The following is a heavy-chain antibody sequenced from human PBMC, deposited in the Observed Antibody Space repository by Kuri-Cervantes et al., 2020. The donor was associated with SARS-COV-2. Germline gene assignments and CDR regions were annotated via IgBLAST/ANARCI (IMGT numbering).Heavy chain of an antibody. CDR2: ISAYNGNT. J-gene: IGHJ3*02. D-gene: IGHD5-24*01. CDR1: GYTFTSYG. V-gene: IGHV1-18*01. CDR3: ARDLGDGYNFAGDAFDI. Sequence: ASVKVSCKASGYTFTSYGISWVRQAPGQGLEWMGWISAYNGNTNYAQKLQGRVTMTTDESTSTAYMELSSLRSEDTAVYYCARDLGDGYNFAGDAFDIWGQGTMVTVSS.